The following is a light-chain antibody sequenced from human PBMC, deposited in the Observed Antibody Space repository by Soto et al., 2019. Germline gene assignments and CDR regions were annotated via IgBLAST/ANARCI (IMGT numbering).Light chain of an antibody. CDR1: QSVSSN. V-gene: IGKV3-15*01. J-gene: IGKJ1*01. CDR3: QQYNNWPSCT. CDR2: GAS. Sequence: EIVMTQSPATLSVSPGERATLSCRASQSVSSNLVWYQQKPGQAPRLLIYGASTRATGIPARFSGSGSGTEFTLTISSLQSEDFAVYYCQQYNNWPSCTFGQGTKVDSK.